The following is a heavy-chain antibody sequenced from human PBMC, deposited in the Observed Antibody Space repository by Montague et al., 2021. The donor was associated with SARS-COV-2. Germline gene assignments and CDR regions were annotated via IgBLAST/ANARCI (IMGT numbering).Heavy chain of an antibody. CDR3: ARAVSVRRAVNWFDP. J-gene: IGHJ5*02. V-gene: IGHV4-59*11. Sequence: SETLSLTCTVSGGPMSDHYWAWIRQPPGKGLEWLAYIHYSGGINSXASLKSRVSMSVDTSKNQFSLKLTSVTAADTAVYYCARAVSVRRAVNWFDPWGQGTLVTVSS. CDR1: GGPMSDHY. D-gene: IGHD3-10*01. CDR2: IHYSGGI.